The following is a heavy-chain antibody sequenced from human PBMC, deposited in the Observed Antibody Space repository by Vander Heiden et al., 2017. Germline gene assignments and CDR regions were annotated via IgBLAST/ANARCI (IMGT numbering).Heavy chain of an antibody. Sequence: QVQLVESGGGVVQPGRSLRLSCAASGFTFSSYAMHWVRQAPGKGLEWVAVISYDGSNKYYADSVKGRFTISRDNSKNTLYLQMNSLRAEDTAVYYCARDRYSSSWYRVEPYYYYGMDVWGQGTTVTVSS. D-gene: IGHD6-13*01. J-gene: IGHJ6*02. CDR2: ISYDGSNK. CDR1: GFTFSSYA. CDR3: ARDRYSSSWYRVEPYYYYGMDV. V-gene: IGHV3-30-3*01.